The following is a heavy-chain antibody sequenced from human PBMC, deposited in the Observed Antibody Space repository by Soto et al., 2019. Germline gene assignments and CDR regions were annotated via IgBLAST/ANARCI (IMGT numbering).Heavy chain of an antibody. CDR1: GFTFSNAW. CDR2: IKSKTDGGTT. CDR3: TTRIAVAGREYFQH. Sequence: GGSLRLSCAASGFTFSNAWMSWVRQAPGKRLEWVGRIKSKTDGGTTDYAAPVKGRFTISRDDSKNTLYLQMNSLKTEDTAVYYCTTRIAVAGREYFQHWGQGTLVTVSS. J-gene: IGHJ1*01. D-gene: IGHD6-19*01. V-gene: IGHV3-15*01.